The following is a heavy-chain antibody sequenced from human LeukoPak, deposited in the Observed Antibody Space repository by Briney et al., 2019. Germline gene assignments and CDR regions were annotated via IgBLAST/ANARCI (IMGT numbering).Heavy chain of an antibody. CDR1: GFTFSSYA. CDR3: AKDQGSGSSDYYYGMDV. J-gene: IGHJ6*02. V-gene: IGHV3-23*01. CDR2: ISGSGGST. D-gene: IGHD3-22*01. Sequence: PGGSLRLSCAASGFTFSSYAMSWVRQAPGKGLEWVSAISGSGGSTYYADSVKGRFTISRDNSKNTLYLQMNSLRAEDTAVYYCAKDQGSGSSDYYYGMDVWGQGTTVTVSS.